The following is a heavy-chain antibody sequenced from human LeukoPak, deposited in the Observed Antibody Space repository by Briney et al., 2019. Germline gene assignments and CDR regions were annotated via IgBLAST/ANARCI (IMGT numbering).Heavy chain of an antibody. Sequence: GGSLRLSCAASGFDFSTYAINWVRQAPGKGLEWVSSISTMSNYIFYGDSVKGRFTISRDNAKNSLYLQMNSLRAEDTAVYYCARDGPNLIGAFDIWGQGTMVTVSS. J-gene: IGHJ3*02. CDR3: ARDGPNLIGAFDI. CDR1: GFDFSTYA. V-gene: IGHV3-21*01. D-gene: IGHD2-8*01. CDR2: ISTMSNYI.